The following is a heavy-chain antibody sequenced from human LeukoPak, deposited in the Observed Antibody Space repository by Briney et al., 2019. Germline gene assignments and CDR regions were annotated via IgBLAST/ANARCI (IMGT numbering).Heavy chain of an antibody. CDR2: IYHTGST. D-gene: IGHD4-17*01. J-gene: IGHJ6*03. V-gene: IGHV4-38-2*02. CDR3: ARETTRDRFMDV. Sequence: SETLSLTCTVSGYSISSGYNWGWIRQPPGEGLEWIGSIYHTGSTYYNPSLKSRVTVSVDTSKNQFSLKVTSVTAADTAVYYCARETTRDRFMDVWGKGPTVTVS. CDR1: GYSISSGYN.